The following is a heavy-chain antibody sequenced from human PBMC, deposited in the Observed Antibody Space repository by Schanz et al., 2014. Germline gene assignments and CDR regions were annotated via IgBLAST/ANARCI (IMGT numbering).Heavy chain of an antibody. V-gene: IGHV4-4*02. Sequence: QVQLQESGPGLVKPSGTLSLTCAVSGGSISSSDWWSWVRQPPGKGLEWIGEIYHSGNTNYNASRESRVPIPIAPPNTQSSHKLNSVPAADTAVYYCARGGSVATIAPYTWFDPWGQGTLVTVSS. CDR1: GGSISSSDW. CDR3: ARGGSVATIAPYTWFDP. J-gene: IGHJ5*02. CDR2: IYHSGNT. D-gene: IGHD5-12*01.